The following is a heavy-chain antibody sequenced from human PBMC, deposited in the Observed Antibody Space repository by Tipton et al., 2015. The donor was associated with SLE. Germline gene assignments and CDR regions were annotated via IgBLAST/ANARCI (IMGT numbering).Heavy chain of an antibody. V-gene: IGHV3-48*03. D-gene: IGHD3-22*01. J-gene: IGHJ3*02. CDR1: GFTFSSYE. Sequence: SLRLSCAASGFTFSSYEMNWVRQAPGKGLEWVSYISSSGSTIYYADSVKGRFTISRDNAKNSLYLQMNSLRAEDTALYHCARVAYYYDSIQTAFDIWGQGTMVTVSS. CDR2: ISSSGSTI. CDR3: ARVAYYYDSIQTAFDI.